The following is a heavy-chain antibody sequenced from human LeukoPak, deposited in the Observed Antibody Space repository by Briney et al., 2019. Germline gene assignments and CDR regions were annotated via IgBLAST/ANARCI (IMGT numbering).Heavy chain of an antibody. CDR3: ARSPDYDYVWGSYRYDY. CDR1: SGSISSYY. Sequence: SETLSLTCTVSSGSISSYYWSWIRQPAGKGLEWIGRIYTSGSTNYNPSLKSRVTMSVDTSKNQFSLKLSSVTSADTAVYYCARSPDYDYVWGSYRYDYWGQGTLVTVSS. CDR2: IYTSGST. V-gene: IGHV4-4*07. J-gene: IGHJ4*02. D-gene: IGHD3-16*02.